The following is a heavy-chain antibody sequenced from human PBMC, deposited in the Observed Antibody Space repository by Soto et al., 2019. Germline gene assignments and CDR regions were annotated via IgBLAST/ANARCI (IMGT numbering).Heavy chain of an antibody. D-gene: IGHD4-17*01. CDR2: FDPDVAET. CDR3: TTYHGDYNFEH. CDR1: GYTLNEVA. Sequence: QVQLVQSGAEVKKPGASVKVSCKVSGYTLNEVAMHWARQAPGKGLEGLGEFDPDVAETIYAQHFQGRVTMTEDTSTDTVYMELSSLRSENTALYFCTTYHGDYNFEHWGQGNLVTVSS. V-gene: IGHV1-24*01. J-gene: IGHJ5*02.